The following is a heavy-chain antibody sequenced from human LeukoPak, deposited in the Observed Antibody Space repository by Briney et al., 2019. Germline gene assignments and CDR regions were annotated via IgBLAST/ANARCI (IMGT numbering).Heavy chain of an antibody. D-gene: IGHD1-20*01. J-gene: IGHJ2*01. CDR3: ARDRELFGLGNNWFRYSDF. CDR1: GFPFSSYW. V-gene: IGHV3-7*04. Sequence: PGGSLRLSCAAPGFPFSSYWRSCVRQALGKGLESVANIKEDGSEKNNVDTAKGRLTISRANAKNSLYLQMNSLRAEATAVYYCARDRELFGLGNNWFRYSDFWGRGTLVTVSS. CDR2: IKEDGSEK.